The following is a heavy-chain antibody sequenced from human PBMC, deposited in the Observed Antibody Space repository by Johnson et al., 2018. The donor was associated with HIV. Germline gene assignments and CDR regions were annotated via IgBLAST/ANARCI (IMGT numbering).Heavy chain of an antibody. J-gene: IGHJ3*02. CDR2: IWYDGSNK. D-gene: IGHD2-2*01. CDR3: ARDRGSMPDVAFDI. V-gene: IGHV3-33*01. CDR1: GFTFSSYG. Sequence: QVQLVESGGGVVQPGRSLRLSCAASGFTFSSYGMHWVRQAPGKGLEWVAVIWYDGSNKYYADSVKGRFTISRDNSKNTLYLQMNSLRAEDTAVYYCARDRGSMPDVAFDIWGQGTMVTVSS.